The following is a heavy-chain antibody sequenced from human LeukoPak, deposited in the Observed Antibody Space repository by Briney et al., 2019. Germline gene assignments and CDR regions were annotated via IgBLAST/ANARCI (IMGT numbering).Heavy chain of an antibody. J-gene: IGHJ3*01. CDR2: IYYSGST. Sequence: SETLSLTCTVPGDSISSYYWSWIRQTPGKGLEWIGYIYYSGSTNYNPSLKSRVTISVDTSKNQFSLKLSSVTAADTAVYYCASAYSAYDYAFDVWGQGTMVTVSS. CDR1: GDSISSYY. D-gene: IGHD5-12*01. V-gene: IGHV4-59*01. CDR3: ASAYSAYDYAFDV.